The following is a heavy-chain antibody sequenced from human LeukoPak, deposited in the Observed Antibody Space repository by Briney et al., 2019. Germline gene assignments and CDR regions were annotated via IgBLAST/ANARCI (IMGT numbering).Heavy chain of an antibody. D-gene: IGHD6-13*01. Sequence: PGRSLRLSCAASGFTFSSYGMHWVRQAPGKGLEWVAVMSYDGSNKYYADSVKGRFTISRDNSKNTLYLQMNSLRAEDTAVYYCARDLWQQQLGLGDYYYGMDVWGQGTTVTVSS. V-gene: IGHV3-30*19. J-gene: IGHJ6*02. CDR1: GFTFSSYG. CDR3: ARDLWQQQLGLGDYYYGMDV. CDR2: MSYDGSNK.